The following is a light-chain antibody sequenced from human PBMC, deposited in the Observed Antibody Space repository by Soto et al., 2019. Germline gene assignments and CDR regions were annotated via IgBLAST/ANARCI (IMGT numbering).Light chain of an antibody. Sequence: QPVLTQPPSASGTPGQRVTISCSGSGSSIGTNTVNWYRQLPGTAPKLLIYGDNQRPSGVPDRFSASKSGTSASLAISGLHSEDEADYYCAAWDGSLNNVLFGGGTKLTVL. CDR2: GDN. J-gene: IGLJ2*01. CDR3: AAWDGSLNNVL. V-gene: IGLV1-44*01. CDR1: GSSIGTNT.